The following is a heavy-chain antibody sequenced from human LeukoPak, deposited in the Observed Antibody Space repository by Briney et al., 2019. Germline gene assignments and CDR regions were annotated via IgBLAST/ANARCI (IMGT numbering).Heavy chain of an antibody. CDR1: GGSISSYY. Sequence: SETLSLTCTVSGGSISSYYWSWIRQPPGKGLEWIGYIYYGGSTNYNPSLKSRVTISVDTSKNQFSLKLSSVTAADTAVYYCARLGASSGVPDYWGQGTLVTVSS. D-gene: IGHD6-19*01. V-gene: IGHV4-59*08. CDR3: ARLGASSGVPDY. J-gene: IGHJ4*02. CDR2: IYYGGST.